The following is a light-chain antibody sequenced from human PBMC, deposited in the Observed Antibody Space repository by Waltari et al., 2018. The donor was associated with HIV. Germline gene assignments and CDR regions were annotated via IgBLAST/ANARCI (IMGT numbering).Light chain of an antibody. V-gene: IGKV3D-7*01. Sequence: EVVMTQSPATLSLSPGETATLSCRASQRVGSTFLSWYQQKPGQAPRLLIYGASTRVSGIPPRFSGSGSGTDFTLTISSLYPEDFAVYYCQQDYNLPGTFGQGTRVEIK. CDR2: GAS. J-gene: IGKJ1*01. CDR1: QRVGSTF. CDR3: QQDYNLPGT.